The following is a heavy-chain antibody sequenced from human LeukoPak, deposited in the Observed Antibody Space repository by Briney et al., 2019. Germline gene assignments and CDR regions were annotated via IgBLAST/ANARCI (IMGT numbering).Heavy chain of an antibody. J-gene: IGHJ6*03. V-gene: IGHV1-69*05. CDR2: IIPIFGTA. Sequence: SVKVSCKASGGTFSSYAISWVRQAPGQGLEWMGGIIPIFGTANYAQKFQGRVTITTDESTSTAYMELSSLRSEDTAVYCCGIAARRDYYYYMDVWGKGTTVTVSS. CDR3: GIAARRDYYYYMDV. CDR1: GGTFSSYA. D-gene: IGHD6-6*01.